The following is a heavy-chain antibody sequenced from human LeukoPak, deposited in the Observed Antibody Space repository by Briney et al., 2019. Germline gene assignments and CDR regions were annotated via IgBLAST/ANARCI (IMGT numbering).Heavy chain of an antibody. D-gene: IGHD3-22*01. V-gene: IGHV4-34*01. Sequence: SETLSLTCAVYGGTFSGYYWSWIRQPPGKGLEWIGEINHSGSTNYNPSLKSRVTISVDTSKNQFSLKLSSVTAADTAVYYCARTSYDSSGYLDYWGQGTLVTVSS. CDR1: GGTFSGYY. CDR3: ARTSYDSSGYLDY. CDR2: INHSGST. J-gene: IGHJ4*02.